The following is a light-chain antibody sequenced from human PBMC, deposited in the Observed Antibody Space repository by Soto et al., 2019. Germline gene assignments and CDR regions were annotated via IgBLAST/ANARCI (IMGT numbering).Light chain of an antibody. CDR2: TAS. Sequence: DIQMTQSPSSVSASVGDRVTITCRASQGVSTWLAWYQQKPGKAPNLLIYTASSTQSGVPSRFSGSGSGTDFTLTISSLQPEDFATYYCRQTITFPLTLGGGTKVEI. V-gene: IGKV1D-12*01. J-gene: IGKJ4*01. CDR1: QGVSTW. CDR3: RQTITFPLT.